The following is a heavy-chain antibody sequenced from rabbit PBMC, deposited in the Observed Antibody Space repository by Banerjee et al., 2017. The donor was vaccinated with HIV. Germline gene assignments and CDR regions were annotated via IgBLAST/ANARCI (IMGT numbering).Heavy chain of an antibody. CDR1: GFDFSSNA. CDR3: ARDLAGVIGWNFGL. CDR2: IYTGSGNT. V-gene: IGHV1S45*01. D-gene: IGHD4-1*01. Sequence: QEQLEESGGDLVKPEGSLTLTCTASGFDFSSNAMCWVRQAPGKGLEWIGCIYTGSGNTVYATWAKGRFTISKTSWTTVTLQMTSLTAADTAINFCARDLAGVIGWNFGLWGPGTLVTVS. J-gene: IGHJ6*01.